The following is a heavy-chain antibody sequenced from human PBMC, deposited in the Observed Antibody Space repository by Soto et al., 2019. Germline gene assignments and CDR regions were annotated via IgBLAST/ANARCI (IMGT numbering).Heavy chain of an antibody. CDR2: INAGNGNT. CDR1: GYTFTSYG. J-gene: IGHJ2*01. Sequence: ASVKVSCKASGYTFTSYGISWVRQAPGQRLEWMGWINAGNGNTKYSQKFQGRVTITRDTSASTAYMELSSLRSEDTAVYYCAREDRANRWYFDLWGRGTLVTVSS. D-gene: IGHD3-16*02. CDR3: AREDRANRWYFDL. V-gene: IGHV1-3*01.